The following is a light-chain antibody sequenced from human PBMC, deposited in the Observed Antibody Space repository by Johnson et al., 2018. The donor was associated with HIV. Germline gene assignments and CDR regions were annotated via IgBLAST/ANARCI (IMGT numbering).Light chain of an antibody. CDR2: ENN. CDR3: GTWDSSLSVEV. Sequence: QSVLTQPPSVSAAPGQKVTISCSGSSSNIANNYVSWYQQLPGTAPKLLIYENNKRPSGIPDRFSGSKSGTSATLGITGLQTGDEADYYCGTWDSSLSVEVFGTGTKVTVL. J-gene: IGLJ1*01. CDR1: SSNIANNY. V-gene: IGLV1-51*02.